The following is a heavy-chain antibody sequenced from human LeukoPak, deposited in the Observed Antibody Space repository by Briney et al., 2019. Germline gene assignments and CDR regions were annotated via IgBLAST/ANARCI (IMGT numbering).Heavy chain of an antibody. V-gene: IGHV4-34*01. CDR1: GGSFSGYY. J-gene: IGHJ4*02. Sequence: TSETLSLTCAVYGGSFSGYYWSWIRQPAGKGLEWIGEINHSGSSNYNASLKSRVTISIDTSKNQFSLKLRSVSAADTAVYYCARGAWWLRFRAFDYWGQGTLVTVSS. CDR2: INHSGSS. D-gene: IGHD5-12*01. CDR3: ARGAWWLRFRAFDY.